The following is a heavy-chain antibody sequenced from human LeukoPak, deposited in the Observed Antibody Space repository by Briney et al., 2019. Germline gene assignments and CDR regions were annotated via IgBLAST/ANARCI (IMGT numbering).Heavy chain of an antibody. V-gene: IGHV4-34*01. CDR2: INHSGST. J-gene: IGHJ6*03. D-gene: IGHD6-19*01. CDR1: GGSFSGYY. Sequence: TSETLSLTCAVYGGSFSGYYWSWIRQPPGKGLEWIGEINHSGSTNYNPSLKSRVTISVDTSKNQFSLKLSSVTAADTAVYYCARVLKAVGLTTNSVYYYYYMDVWGKGTTVTVSS. CDR3: ARVLKAVGLTTNSVYYYYYMDV.